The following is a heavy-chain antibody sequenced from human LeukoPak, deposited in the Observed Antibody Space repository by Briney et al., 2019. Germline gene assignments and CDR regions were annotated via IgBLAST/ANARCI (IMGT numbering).Heavy chain of an antibody. CDR1: GGSSSGYY. Sequence: SETLSLTCAVYGGSSSGYYWSWIRQPPGKGLEWIGYIYYSGSTYYNPSLKSRVTISVDTSKNQFSLKLSSVTAADTAVYYCARASVKYYYDSSGFFDYWGQGTLVTVSS. V-gene: IGHV4-30-4*01. J-gene: IGHJ4*02. CDR3: ARASVKYYYDSSGFFDY. D-gene: IGHD3-22*01. CDR2: IYYSGST.